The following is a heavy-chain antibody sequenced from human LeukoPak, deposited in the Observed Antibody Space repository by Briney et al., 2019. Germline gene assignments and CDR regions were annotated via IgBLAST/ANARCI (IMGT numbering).Heavy chain of an antibody. Sequence: GGSLRLSCAASGFTFSSYAMSWVRQAPGKGLEWVSAISGSGGSTYYADSVKGRFTISRDNSKNTLYLQMNSLRAEDTAVYYCAKDQGDGYNAHYFDYWGQGTLVTVSS. CDR2: ISGSGGST. CDR1: GFTFSSYA. CDR3: AKDQGDGYNAHYFDY. J-gene: IGHJ4*02. V-gene: IGHV3-23*01. D-gene: IGHD5-24*01.